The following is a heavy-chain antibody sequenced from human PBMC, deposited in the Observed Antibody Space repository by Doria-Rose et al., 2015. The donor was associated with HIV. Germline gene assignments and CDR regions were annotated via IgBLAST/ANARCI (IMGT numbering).Heavy chain of an antibody. CDR3: ARIKSSRWYHKYYFDF. CDR2: IFSDDGR. D-gene: IGHD6-13*01. J-gene: IGHJ4*02. Sequence: SGPVLVKPTETLTLTCTVSGVSLSSPGMGVSWIRQPPGNALEWLAKIFSDDGRSYKTSLKSRLTISRGTSKSQVVLTMTDMDPVDTATYYCARIKSSRWYHKYYFDFWGRGTLVIVSA. CDR1: GVSLSSPGMG. V-gene: IGHV2-26*01.